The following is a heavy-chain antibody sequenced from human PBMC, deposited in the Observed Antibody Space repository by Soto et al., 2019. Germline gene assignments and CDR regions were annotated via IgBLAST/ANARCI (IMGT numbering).Heavy chain of an antibody. V-gene: IGHV1-18*01. CDR2: ISPYNGNT. CDR1: GYNFVKCG. CDR3: GMDV. J-gene: IGHJ6*02. Sequence: ASVKVSCKASGYNFVKCGITWVRQAPGQGLEWLGWISPYNGNTKYAQKIEGRVIMTTDTSTTTAYLELLSLTSDDTAVYYYGMDVWGQGSTVT.